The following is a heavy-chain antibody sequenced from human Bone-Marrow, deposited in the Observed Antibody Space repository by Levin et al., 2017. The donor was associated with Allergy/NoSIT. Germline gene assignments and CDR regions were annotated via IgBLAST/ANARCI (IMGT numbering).Heavy chain of an antibody. J-gene: IGHJ5*02. V-gene: IGHV5-51*01. CDR3: ARARAAAATGWFDP. CDR1: GFTFSTYW. D-gene: IGHD6-13*01. CDR2: IYPADSDT. Sequence: GESLKISCKGSGFTFSTYWIAWVRQMPGKGLEWMGMIYPADSDTRYSPSFQGQVTISADKSTSTAYLQWSRLKASDTAIYYCARARAAAATGWFDPWGQGTLVTVSS.